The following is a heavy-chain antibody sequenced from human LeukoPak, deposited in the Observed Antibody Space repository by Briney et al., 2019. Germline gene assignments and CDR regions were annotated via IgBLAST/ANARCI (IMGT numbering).Heavy chain of an antibody. J-gene: IGHJ6*02. Sequence: GGSLRLSCAASGFTFSSYAMSWVRQAPGKGLEWVSAISGCGGSTYYADSVKGRFTISRDNSKNTLYLQMNSLRAEDTAVYYCAKGTLGRGGYYYYGMDVWGQGTTVTVSS. CDR1: GFTFSSYA. CDR2: ISGCGGST. D-gene: IGHD1-1*01. CDR3: AKGTLGRGGYYYYGMDV. V-gene: IGHV3-23*01.